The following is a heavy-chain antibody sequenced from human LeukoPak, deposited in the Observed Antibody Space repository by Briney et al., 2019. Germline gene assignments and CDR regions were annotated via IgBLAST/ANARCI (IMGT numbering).Heavy chain of an antibody. CDR1: GFTFSSYA. Sequence: GRSLRLSCAASGFTFSSYAMHWVRQAPGKGLEWVAVISYDGSNKYYADSVKGRFTISRDNSKNTLYLQVNSLRAEDTAVYYCARDSLIGSLINWFDPWGQGTLVTVSS. D-gene: IGHD1-26*01. CDR2: ISYDGSNK. J-gene: IGHJ5*02. V-gene: IGHV3-30-3*01. CDR3: ARDSLIGSLINWFDP.